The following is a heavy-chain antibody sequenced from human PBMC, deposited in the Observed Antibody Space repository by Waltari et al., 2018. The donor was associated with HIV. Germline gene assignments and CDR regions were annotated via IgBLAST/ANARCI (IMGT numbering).Heavy chain of an antibody. J-gene: IGHJ4*02. CDR2: ISSGSSFI. Sequence: EVQLVESGGGLVKPGGSLRLSCAGSGFPFSSFSMNWVRQAPGKGLEWVACISSGSSFIDYADSVKGRFTISRDNAKNSLYLQMKSLRVEDTALYYCARALTNFGGFWGQGTLVTVSS. CDR3: ARALTNFGGF. CDR1: GFPFSSFS. D-gene: IGHD4-17*01. V-gene: IGHV3-21*01.